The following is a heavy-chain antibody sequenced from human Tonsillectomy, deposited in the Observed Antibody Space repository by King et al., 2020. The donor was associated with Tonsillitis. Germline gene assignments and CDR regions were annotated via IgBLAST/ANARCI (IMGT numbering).Heavy chain of an antibody. CDR2: IKQDGSEK. J-gene: IGHJ3*02. D-gene: IGHD3-10*01. Sequence: VQLVESGGGLVQPGGSLRLSCAASGFTFSSYSMTWVRQAPGKGLEGVANIKQDGSEKYDVDSVKGRFTISRDSAKNSLYLQMNSLRAEDTAVYYCARAGVSAAFDIWGQGTMVTVSS. CDR3: ARAGVSAAFDI. V-gene: IGHV3-7*03. CDR1: GFTFSSYS.